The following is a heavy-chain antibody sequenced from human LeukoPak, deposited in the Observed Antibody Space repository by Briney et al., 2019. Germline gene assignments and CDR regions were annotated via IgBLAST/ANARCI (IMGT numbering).Heavy chain of an antibody. CDR3: ARELGLVATSD. D-gene: IGHD5-12*01. J-gene: IGHJ4*02. CDR2: IYSGGST. V-gene: IGHV3-66*02. CDR1: GFTVSSNY. Sequence: GGSLRLSCAASGFTVSSNYMSWVRQAPGKGLEWVSVIYSGGSTYYADSVKGRFTISRDNSKNTLYLQMNSLGAEDTAVYYCARELGLVATSDWGQGTLVTVSS.